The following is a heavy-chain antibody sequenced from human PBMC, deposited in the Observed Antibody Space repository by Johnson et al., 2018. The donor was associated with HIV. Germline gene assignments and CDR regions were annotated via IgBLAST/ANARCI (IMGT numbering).Heavy chain of an antibody. CDR1: GFTFSSYW. V-gene: IGHV3-7*01. Sequence: VQLVESGGGLVQPGGSLRLSCATSGFTFSSYWMSWVRQAPGKGLDWVANIKQDGGEKYYVDSVKGRFTISRDNSKNTLYLQMNSLRAEDTAVYYCARDGGGGALDIWGQGTMVIVSS. D-gene: IGHD3-16*01. J-gene: IGHJ3*02. CDR3: ARDGGGGALDI. CDR2: IKQDGGEK.